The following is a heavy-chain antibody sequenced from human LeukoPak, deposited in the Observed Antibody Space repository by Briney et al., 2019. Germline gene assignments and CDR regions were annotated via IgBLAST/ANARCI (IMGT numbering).Heavy chain of an antibody. V-gene: IGHV3-48*02. CDR2: ISSSSNAR. D-gene: IGHD6-19*01. CDR3: AREGSGWDAFDI. J-gene: IGHJ3*02. Sequence: GGSLRLSCAASRFDFSTYDMNWVRQPPGKGLEWVSYISSSSNARYCTESVKGRFTISRDNAKNSLYLQMNSLRDEDTAVYFCAREGSGWDAFDIWGQGTLVTVSS. CDR1: RFDFSTYD.